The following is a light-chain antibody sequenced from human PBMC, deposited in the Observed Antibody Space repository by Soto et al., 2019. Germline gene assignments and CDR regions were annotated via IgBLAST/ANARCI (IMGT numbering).Light chain of an antibody. CDR1: SSDVGSYNR. CDR2: EVS. Sequence: QSVLTQPPSVSGSPGQSVTISCTGTSSDVGSYNRVSWYQQPPGTAPKLMIYEVSNRPSGVPDRFSGSKSGNTASLTISGLQAEDEADYYCSSYTSSSTHYVFGTGTKVTV. V-gene: IGLV2-18*02. J-gene: IGLJ1*01. CDR3: SSYTSSSTHYV.